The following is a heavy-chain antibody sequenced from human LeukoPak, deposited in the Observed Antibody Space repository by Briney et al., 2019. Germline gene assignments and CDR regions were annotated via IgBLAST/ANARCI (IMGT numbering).Heavy chain of an antibody. D-gene: IGHD3-22*01. CDR2: ISYDGSNK. CDR3: ARGSFYDSSGYLYGMDV. V-gene: IGHV3-30-3*01. Sequence: GRSLRLSCAASGFTFSSYAMHWVRQAPGKGLEWVAVISYDGSNKYYADSVKGRFTISRDNSKNTLYLQMNSLRAEDTAVYYCARGSFYDSSGYLYGMDVWGQGTTVTVSS. CDR1: GFTFSSYA. J-gene: IGHJ6*02.